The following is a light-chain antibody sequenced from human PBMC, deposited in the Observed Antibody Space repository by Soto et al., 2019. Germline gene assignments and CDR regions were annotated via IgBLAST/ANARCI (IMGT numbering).Light chain of an antibody. V-gene: IGLV3-1*01. Sequence: SFELTQPPSVSVSPGQTASITCSGDKLGDKYACWYQQKPGQSPVLVIYQDSKRPSGIPERLSGSNSGNTATLTISGTQAMDEADYYCQASDSSTYVFGTGTKVTLL. J-gene: IGLJ1*01. CDR2: QDS. CDR3: QASDSSTYV. CDR1: KLGDKY.